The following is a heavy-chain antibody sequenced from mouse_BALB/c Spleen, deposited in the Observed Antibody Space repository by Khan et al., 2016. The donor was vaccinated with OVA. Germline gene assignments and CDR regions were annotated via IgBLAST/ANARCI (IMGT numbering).Heavy chain of an antibody. CDR2: INPHIGET. J-gene: IGHJ2*01. CDR1: GYSFTGYF. V-gene: IGHV1-20*01. CDR3: TRIYRSDFDY. D-gene: IGHD1-1*01. Sequence: VQLQQSGPELVRPGASVKISCKASGYSFTGYFINWVMQSHGKSLEWIGRINPHIGETFYNQRFKDKATLTVDESSRTAHLELRSLTSEDSAVYYCTRIYRSDFDYWGQGTTLTVSS.